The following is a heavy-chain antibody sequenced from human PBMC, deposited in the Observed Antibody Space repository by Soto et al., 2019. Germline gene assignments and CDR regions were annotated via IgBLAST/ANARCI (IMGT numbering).Heavy chain of an antibody. J-gene: IGHJ4*02. CDR3: ARGRYGDY. Sequence: QVHLVQSGAEVKKPGASVKVSCKGSGYAFTTYGITWVRQAPGQGLEWMGWISAHNGNTNYAQKLQGRVTVTRDTSTNRAYMELRSLRSDDTAVYYCARGRYGDYWGQGALVTGSS. CDR2: ISAHNGNT. V-gene: IGHV1-18*01. D-gene: IGHD1-1*01. CDR1: GYAFTTYG.